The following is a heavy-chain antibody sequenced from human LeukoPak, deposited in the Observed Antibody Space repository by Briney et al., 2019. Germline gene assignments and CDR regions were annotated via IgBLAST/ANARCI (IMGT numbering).Heavy chain of an antibody. CDR1: GFTLSSYA. D-gene: IGHD3-10*01. CDR2: ISGSGGST. J-gene: IGHJ4*02. Sequence: GGSLRLSCAASGFTLSSYAMSWVRQAPGKGLEWVSAISGSGGSTYYADSVKGRFTISRDNSKNTLYLQMNSLRAEDTAVYYCAKVMTRTMVRGVPPSDYWGQGTLVTVSS. CDR3: AKVMTRTMVRGVPPSDY. V-gene: IGHV3-23*01.